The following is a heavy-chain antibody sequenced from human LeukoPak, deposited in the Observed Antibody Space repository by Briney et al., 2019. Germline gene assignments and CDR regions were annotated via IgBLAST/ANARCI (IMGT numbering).Heavy chain of an antibody. CDR3: ASSLTFRKTDSSGPDDAFDI. V-gene: IGHV3-23*01. CDR2: ISGSGGST. CDR1: GFTFSSYA. Sequence: GGSLSLSCAASGFTFSSYAMSWVRQAPGKGLEWVSAISGSGGSTYYADSVKGRFTISRDNSKNTLYLQMNSLRAEDTAVYYCASSLTFRKTDSSGPDDAFDIWGQGTMVTVSS. J-gene: IGHJ3*02. D-gene: IGHD3-22*01.